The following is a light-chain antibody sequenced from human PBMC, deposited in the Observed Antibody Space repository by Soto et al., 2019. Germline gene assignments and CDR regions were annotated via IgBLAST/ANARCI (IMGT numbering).Light chain of an antibody. Sequence: QTVVTQEPSFSVSPGGTVTLTCGLSSGSVSTSYYPSWYQQTPGQAPRTLIYSTNTRSSGVPDRFSGSILGNKAALTITGAQADDESDYYCVLYMGSGIWVFGGGTSSPS. CDR2: STN. J-gene: IGLJ3*02. V-gene: IGLV8-61*01. CDR3: VLYMGSGIWV. CDR1: SGSVSTSYY.